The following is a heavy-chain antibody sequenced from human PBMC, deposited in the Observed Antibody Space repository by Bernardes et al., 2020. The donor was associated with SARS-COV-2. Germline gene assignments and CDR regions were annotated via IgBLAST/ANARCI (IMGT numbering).Heavy chain of an antibody. Sequence: GSLRLASAASGFTFSSYAMTWVRPAPGKGLEWVSTISGSGGSTYYADSVKGRFTISRDNSKNTLYLQMNSLRAEDTAVFYCAGYGSGSYKWFDPWGQGTLVTVSS. CDR3: AGYGSGSYKWFDP. V-gene: IGHV3-23*01. D-gene: IGHD3-10*01. CDR2: ISGSGGST. CDR1: GFTFSSYA. J-gene: IGHJ5*02.